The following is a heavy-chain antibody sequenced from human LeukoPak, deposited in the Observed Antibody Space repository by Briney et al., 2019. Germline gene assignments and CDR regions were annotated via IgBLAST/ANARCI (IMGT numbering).Heavy chain of an antibody. CDR3: ARAVPPYYYGSGS. V-gene: IGHV3-7*01. CDR2: MKEDGSDI. D-gene: IGHD3-10*01. J-gene: IGHJ4*02. CDR1: GFSFSSFT. Sequence: GGSLRLSCAASGFSFSSFTMSWVRQGPGRGLEWVAKMKEDGSDIYYVDSVKGRFTISRDNSKKSLYLQMNSLREEDTAVYYCARAVPPYYYGSGSWGQGTLVTVS.